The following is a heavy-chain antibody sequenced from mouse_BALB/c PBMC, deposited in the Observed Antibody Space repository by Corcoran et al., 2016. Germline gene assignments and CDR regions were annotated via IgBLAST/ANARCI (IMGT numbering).Heavy chain of an antibody. V-gene: IGHV14-3*02. CDR3: ANWDWYFDV. J-gene: IGHJ1*01. Sequence: EVQLQQSGAELVKPGASVKLSCTASGFNIKDTDMHWVKQRPEQGLEWIGRIDPANGNTKYDPKFQGKATITTDTSSNTAYLQLSSLTSEDTSVYYCANWDWYFDVLGAGTTVTVSS. CDR1: GFNIKDTD. D-gene: IGHD4-1*01. CDR2: IDPANGNT.